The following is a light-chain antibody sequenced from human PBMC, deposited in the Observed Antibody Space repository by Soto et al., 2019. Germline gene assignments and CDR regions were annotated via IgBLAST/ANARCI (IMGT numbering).Light chain of an antibody. CDR2: KDS. J-gene: IGLJ2*01. Sequence: SYELTQPPSVSVAPGQTARITCGGNKIGTKSVHWYQQKPGQAPVLVIYKDSERPSGIPERFSGSSSGTTVTLTISGVQAEDEADYYCQSADSSGTVVFGGGTKLTVL. V-gene: IGLV3-25*02. CDR3: QSADSSGTVV. CDR1: KIGTKS.